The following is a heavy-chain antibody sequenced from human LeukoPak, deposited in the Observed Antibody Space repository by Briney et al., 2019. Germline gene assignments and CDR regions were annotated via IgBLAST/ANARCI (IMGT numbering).Heavy chain of an antibody. CDR1: GYTFTSYD. Sequence: ASVKVSCKASGYTFTSYDINWVRQATGQGLEWMGWINPNSGGTNYAQKFQGRVTMTRDTSISTAYMELSRLRSDDTAVYYCAREPVVVVAATLDYYYMDVWGKGTTVTVSS. D-gene: IGHD2-15*01. J-gene: IGHJ6*03. V-gene: IGHV1-2*02. CDR3: AREPVVVVAATLDYYYMDV. CDR2: INPNSGGT.